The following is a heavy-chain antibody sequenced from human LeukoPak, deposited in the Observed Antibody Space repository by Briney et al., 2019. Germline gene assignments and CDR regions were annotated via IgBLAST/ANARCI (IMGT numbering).Heavy chain of an antibody. CDR2: IYYSGST. CDR3: ARALDYYDSSGYYLRPYYFDY. Sequence: SETLSLTCTVSGGSIRSTTYYWGWIRQPPGKGLEWIGYIYYSGSTNYNPSLKSRVTISVDTSKNQFSLKLSSVTAADTAVYYCARALDYYDSSGYYLRPYYFDYWGQGTLVTVSS. V-gene: IGHV4-61*05. D-gene: IGHD3-22*01. J-gene: IGHJ4*02. CDR1: GGSIRSTTYY.